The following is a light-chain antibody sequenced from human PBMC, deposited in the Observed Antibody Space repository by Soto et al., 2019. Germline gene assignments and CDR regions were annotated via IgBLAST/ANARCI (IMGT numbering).Light chain of an antibody. V-gene: IGKV1-5*01. Sequence: DIQMTQSPSTLSASAGDTVTITCRASQTISTWLAWYQQKPGKAPKLLIFDASSLQRGVPSRFSGSGSGTEFTLTISSLQPDDFATYYCQHYNSYSEAFGQGTKVDI. CDR3: QHYNSYSEA. CDR1: QTISTW. CDR2: DAS. J-gene: IGKJ1*01.